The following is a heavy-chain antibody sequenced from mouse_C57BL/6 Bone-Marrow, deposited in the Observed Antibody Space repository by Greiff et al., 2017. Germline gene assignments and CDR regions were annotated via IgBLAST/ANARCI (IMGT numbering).Heavy chain of an antibody. CDR3: ARDYYGSRTGYFDV. D-gene: IGHD1-1*01. CDR2: IYPGGGYT. CDR1: GYTFTNYW. V-gene: IGHV1-63*01. Sequence: VKLVESGAELVRPGTSVKMSCKASGYTFTNYWIGWAKQRPGHGLEWIGDIYPGGGYTNYNEKFKGKATLTADKSSSTAYMQFSSLTSEDSAIYYCARDYYGSRTGYFDVWGTGTTVTVSS. J-gene: IGHJ1*03.